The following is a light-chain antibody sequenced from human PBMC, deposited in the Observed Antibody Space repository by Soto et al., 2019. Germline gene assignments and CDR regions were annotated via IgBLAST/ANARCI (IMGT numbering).Light chain of an antibody. J-gene: IGLJ3*02. CDR3: SSYAVSPWL. CDR1: GSDIGAYNY. Sequence: QSALTQPPSASGSPGQSVTISCTGTGSDIGAYNYVSWYQQYPGKAPKLMIYEVTKRPSGVPDRISGSKSGNTASLTISGLQTEDEADYYCSSYAVSPWLFGGGTKVTVL. V-gene: IGLV2-8*01. CDR2: EVT.